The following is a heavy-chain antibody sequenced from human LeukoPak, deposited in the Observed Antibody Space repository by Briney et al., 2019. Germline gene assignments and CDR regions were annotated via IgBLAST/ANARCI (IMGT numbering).Heavy chain of an antibody. J-gene: IGHJ4*02. CDR3: ARDLGDYYDSSGYYLFDY. Sequence: KSGGSLRLSCAASGFTFSSCAMSWVRQAPGKGLEWVSSISSSSSYIYYADSVKGRFTISRDNAKNSLYLQMNSLRAEDTAVYYCARDLGDYYDSSGYYLFDYWGQGTLVTVSS. D-gene: IGHD3-22*01. CDR1: GFTFSSCA. V-gene: IGHV3-21*01. CDR2: ISSSSSYI.